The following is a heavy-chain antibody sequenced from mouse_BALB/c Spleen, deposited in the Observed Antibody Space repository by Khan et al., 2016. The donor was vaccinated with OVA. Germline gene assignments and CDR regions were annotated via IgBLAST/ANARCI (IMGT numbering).Heavy chain of an antibody. Sequence: QVQLKESGPGLVAPSQSLSITCIVSGISLNGYGVNWVRQPPGKGLEWLGMIWGDGSTDYNSTLKSRLSISKDNSKSQVFLKMNSLQSDDTARYYCASTRYYFGSYYLDYWGQGTTLTVSS. V-gene: IGHV2-6-7*01. CDR1: GISLNGYG. J-gene: IGHJ2*01. CDR3: ASTRYYFGSYYLDY. D-gene: IGHD1-1*01. CDR2: IWGDGST.